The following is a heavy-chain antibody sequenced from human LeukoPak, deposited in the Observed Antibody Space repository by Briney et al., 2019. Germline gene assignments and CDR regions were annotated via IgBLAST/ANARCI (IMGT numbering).Heavy chain of an antibody. CDR3: ASGVYWSPMDV. CDR1: GGSISSGGYS. Sequence: SETLSLTCAVSGGSISSGGYSWSWIRQPPGKGLEWIGEINHSGSTNYNPSLKSRVTISVDTSKNQFSLKLSSVTAADTAVYYCASGVYWSPMDVWGQGTTVTVSS. J-gene: IGHJ6*02. D-gene: IGHD2-15*01. V-gene: IGHV4-34*01. CDR2: INHSGST.